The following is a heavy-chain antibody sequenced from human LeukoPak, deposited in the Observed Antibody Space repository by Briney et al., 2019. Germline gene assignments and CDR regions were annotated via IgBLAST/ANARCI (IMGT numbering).Heavy chain of an antibody. CDR2: IRHDGSNK. CDR3: AKLGLNYYYFDY. J-gene: IGHJ4*02. Sequence: GGSLRLSCAASGFTFSNYGMHWVRQAPGKGLELVSFIRHDGSNKYYADSVKGRFTISRDNSKNTLYLQMNSLRAEDTAVYFCAKLGLNYYYFDYWGQGTLVTVSS. CDR1: GFTFSNYG. D-gene: IGHD4-11*01. V-gene: IGHV3-30*02.